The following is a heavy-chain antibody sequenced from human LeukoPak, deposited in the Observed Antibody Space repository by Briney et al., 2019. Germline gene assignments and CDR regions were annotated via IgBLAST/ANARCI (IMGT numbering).Heavy chain of an antibody. V-gene: IGHV3-9*01. J-gene: IGHJ6*02. D-gene: IGHD3-10*01. CDR1: GFTFDDYA. Sequence: GGSLRLSCAASGFTFDDYAMHWVRQAPGKGLEWVSGISWNSGSIGYADSVKGRFTISRDNAKNSLYLQMNSLRAEDTALYYCAKGAGRVWFGEFPAYYYYYGMDVWGQGTTVTVSS. CDR2: ISWNSGSI. CDR3: AKGAGRVWFGEFPAYYYYYGMDV.